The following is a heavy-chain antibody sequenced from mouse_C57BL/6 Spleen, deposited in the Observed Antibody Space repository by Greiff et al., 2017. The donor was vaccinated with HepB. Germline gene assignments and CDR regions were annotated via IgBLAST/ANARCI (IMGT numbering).Heavy chain of an antibody. CDR1: GFTFSSYT. D-gene: IGHD2-3*01. J-gene: IGHJ1*03. Sequence: DVMLVESGGGLVKPGGSLKLSCAASGFTFSSYTMSWVRQTPEKRLEWVATISGGGGNTYYPDSVKGRFTISRDNAKNTLYLQMSSLRSEDTALYYCARRADGYFHWYFDVWGTGTTATVSS. CDR2: ISGGGGNT. CDR3: ARRADGYFHWYFDV. V-gene: IGHV5-9*01.